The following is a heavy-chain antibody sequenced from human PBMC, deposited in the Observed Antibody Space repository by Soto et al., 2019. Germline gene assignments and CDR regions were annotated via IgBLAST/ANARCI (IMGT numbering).Heavy chain of an antibody. CDR2: INNDESST. J-gene: IGHJ4*02. Sequence: EVQLVESGGGLVQPGGSLRLSCTASGFTFSSYWMHWVRQAPGKGLVWVSRINNDESSTTYADSVKGRFTISRDNAKNTLYLQMNSLRVEDTAVYYCARANIEAGTLLSYRGQGTLVTVSS. V-gene: IGHV3-74*01. CDR3: ARANIEAGTLLSY. CDR1: GFTFSSYW. D-gene: IGHD6-25*01.